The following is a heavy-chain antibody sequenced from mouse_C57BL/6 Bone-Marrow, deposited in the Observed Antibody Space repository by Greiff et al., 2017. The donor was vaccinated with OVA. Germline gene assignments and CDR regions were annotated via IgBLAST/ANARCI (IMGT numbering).Heavy chain of an antibody. Sequence: VQLQQPGAELVKPGASVKLSCKASGYTFTSYWMHWVKQRPGQGLEWIGMIHPNSGSTNYNEKFKSKATLTVDKSSSTAYMQLSSLTSEDSAVYYCSSIDSFFMDYWGQGTSVTVSS. CDR3: SSIDSFFMDY. D-gene: IGHD3-2*01. CDR2: IHPNSGST. CDR1: GYTFTSYW. J-gene: IGHJ4*01. V-gene: IGHV1-64*01.